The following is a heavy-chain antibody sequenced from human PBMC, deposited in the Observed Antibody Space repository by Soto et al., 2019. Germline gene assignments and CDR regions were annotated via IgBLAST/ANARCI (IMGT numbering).Heavy chain of an antibody. V-gene: IGHV3-48*02. Sequence: GGSLRLSCAASGFTFSSYSMNWVRQAPGKGLEWVSYISTSSNTIYYADSVKGRFTISRDNAKNSLFLQLNSLRDEDTAVYYCARGVGYYGSGSYYYFDSWSQGTLVTVS. J-gene: IGHJ4*02. CDR2: ISTSSNTI. CDR3: ARGVGYYGSGSYYYFDS. CDR1: GFTFSSYS. D-gene: IGHD3-10*01.